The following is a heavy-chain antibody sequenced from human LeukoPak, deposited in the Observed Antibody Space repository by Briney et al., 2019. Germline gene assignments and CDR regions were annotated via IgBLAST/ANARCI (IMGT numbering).Heavy chain of an antibody. CDR2: IVVGSGNT. V-gene: IGHV1-58*02. J-gene: IGHJ4*02. CDR1: GFTFTSSA. Sequence: SVKVSCKASGFTFTSSAMQWVRQARGQRLEWIGWIVVGSGNTNYAQKFQERVTITRDMSTSTAYMELSSLSSEDTAVYYCAADVEQLGPFDYWGQGTLVTVSS. CDR3: AADVEQLGPFDY. D-gene: IGHD6-13*01.